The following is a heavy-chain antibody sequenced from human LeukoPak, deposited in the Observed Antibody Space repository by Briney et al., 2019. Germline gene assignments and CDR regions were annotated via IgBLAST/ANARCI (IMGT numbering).Heavy chain of an antibody. Sequence: SETLSLTCTVSGGSISSYYWSWIRQPAGKGLEWIGRIYTSGSTNYNPSLKSRVTMSVDTSKNQFSLKLSSVTAADTAVYYCARAEYTYYDFWSGSPRFDPWGQGTLVIVSS. CDR3: ARAEYTYYDFWSGSPRFDP. CDR1: GGSISSYY. D-gene: IGHD3-3*01. J-gene: IGHJ5*02. CDR2: IYTSGST. V-gene: IGHV4-4*07.